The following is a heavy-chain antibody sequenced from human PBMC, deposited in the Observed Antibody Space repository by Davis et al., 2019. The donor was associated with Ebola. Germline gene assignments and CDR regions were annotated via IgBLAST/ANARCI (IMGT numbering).Heavy chain of an antibody. CDR2: IKPDGSER. Sequence: PGGSLRLSCAASGFTFSNNWMAWVRQAPGKGLEWVANIKPDGSERHHVDSVKGRFTISRDNAKDSLYLQMNSLRAEDTAVYYCARGSRNMDVWGQGTTVTVSS. CDR1: GFTFSNNW. CDR3: ARGSRNMDV. J-gene: IGHJ6*02. V-gene: IGHV3-7*03.